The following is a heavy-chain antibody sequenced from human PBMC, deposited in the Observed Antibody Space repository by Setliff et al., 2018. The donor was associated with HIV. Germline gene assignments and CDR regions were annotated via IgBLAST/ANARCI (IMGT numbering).Heavy chain of an antibody. J-gene: IGHJ6*02. Sequence: PGGSLRLSCAASGFSFGSFTMHWVRQAPGKGLECVSLISYDTSTQYYADSVKGRFTISRDNSQSSLYLQMNSLNTEDSALYHCAKTPSNWGITGGMDVWGQGATVTVSS. D-gene: IGHD7-27*01. CDR2: ISYDTSTQ. CDR1: GFSFGSFT. V-gene: IGHV3-30-3*01. CDR3: AKTPSNWGITGGMDV.